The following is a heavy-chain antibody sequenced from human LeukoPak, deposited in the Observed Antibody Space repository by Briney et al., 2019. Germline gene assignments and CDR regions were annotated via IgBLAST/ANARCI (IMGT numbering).Heavy chain of an antibody. CDR2: IYYTGVT. J-gene: IGHJ4*02. CDR1: GDSITSGAYH. D-gene: IGHD4-11*01. CDR3: ARDRHYSYYFDY. Sequence: SETLSLTCTVSGDSITSGAYHWSWIRQHPGKGLEWIGFIYYTGVTYYNPSLESRLTISVDTSNNQFSLKLNSVTAADTAVYYCARDRHYSYYFDYWGQGTLVTVSS. V-gene: IGHV4-31*03.